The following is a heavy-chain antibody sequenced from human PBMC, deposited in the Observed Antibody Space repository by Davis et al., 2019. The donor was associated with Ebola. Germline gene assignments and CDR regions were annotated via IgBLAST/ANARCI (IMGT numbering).Heavy chain of an antibody. D-gene: IGHD5-24*01. V-gene: IGHV3-21*01. Sequence: PGGSLRLSCAASGFTFSSYSMNWVRQAPGKGLEWVSSISSSSSYIYYADSVKGRFTISRDNAKNSLYLQMNSLRAEDTAVYYCARSLNTGDGYTSLDYWGQGTLVTVSS. CDR2: ISSSSSYI. J-gene: IGHJ4*02. CDR3: ARSLNTGDGYTSLDY. CDR1: GFTFSSYS.